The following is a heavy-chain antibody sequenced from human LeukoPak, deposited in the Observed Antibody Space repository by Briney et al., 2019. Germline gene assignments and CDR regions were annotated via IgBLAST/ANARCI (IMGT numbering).Heavy chain of an antibody. J-gene: IGHJ5*02. D-gene: IGHD2-2*01. CDR2: IYYSGST. CDR1: GGSISSSSYY. V-gene: IGHV4-39*07. Sequence: SETLSLTCTVSGGSISSSSYYWGWIRQPPGKGLEWIGSIYYSGSTYYNPSLKSRVTISVDTSKNQFSLKLSSVTAADTAVYYCARGIPDIVVVPHWFDPWGQGTLVTVSS. CDR3: ARGIPDIVVVPHWFDP.